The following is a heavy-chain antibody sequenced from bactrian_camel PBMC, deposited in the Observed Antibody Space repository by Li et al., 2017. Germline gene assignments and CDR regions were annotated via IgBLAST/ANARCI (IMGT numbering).Heavy chain of an antibody. Sequence: HVQLVESGGGSVQAGGSLRLSCEASGYTYNNYRMGWYRQAPGKEREGVARMSPGGSWLYYADSVKGRFTISRDNAKQMAYLQMNSLKPEDTAMYYCAADARACTIASACGDKCFNYWGQGTQVTVS. J-gene: IGHJ4*01. D-gene: IGHD4*01. CDR2: MSPGGSWL. CDR1: GYTYNNYR. V-gene: IGHV3S60*01. CDR3: AADARACTIASACGDKCFNY.